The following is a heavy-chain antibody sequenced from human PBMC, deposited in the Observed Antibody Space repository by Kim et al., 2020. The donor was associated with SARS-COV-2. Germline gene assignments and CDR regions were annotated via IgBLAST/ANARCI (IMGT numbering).Heavy chain of an antibody. D-gene: IGHD2-8*02. CDR2: IDVDGTEK. Sequence: GGSLRLSCAASGFSFTTYWMNWVRQAPGKGLEWVANIDVDGTEKYYVDSVKGRFTTSRDNAKNSLYLQMNSLRADDTAVYYCARDDHGGVFDIWGQGTMVTVSS. V-gene: IGHV3-7*03. CDR1: GFSFTTYW. CDR3: ARDDHGGVFDI. J-gene: IGHJ3*02.